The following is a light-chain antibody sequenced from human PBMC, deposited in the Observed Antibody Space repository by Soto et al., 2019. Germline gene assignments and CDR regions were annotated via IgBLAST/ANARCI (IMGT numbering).Light chain of an antibody. CDR3: QQDNSSLLP. CDR2: GAS. V-gene: IGKV3-20*01. CDR1: QSVSSPY. J-gene: IGKJ1*01. Sequence: EIVFNQSPCTLSLPPGERATLSCRASQSVSSPYLTWYQQKPGQAPRLLIYGASSRATGVPDRFSGSGSGTDFTLTIIRLEPEDFAVYYCQQDNSSLLPFGPGTKVDIK.